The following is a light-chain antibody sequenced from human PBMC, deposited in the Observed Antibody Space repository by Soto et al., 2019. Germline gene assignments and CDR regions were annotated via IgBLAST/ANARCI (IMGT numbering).Light chain of an antibody. CDR3: QQYGKSPGT. CDR1: QSVSSSY. V-gene: IGKV3-20*01. Sequence: EIVLTQSPGTLSLSPGERATLSCRASQSVSSSYLAWYQQKPGQAPRLLIHGASSRATGIPDRFSGSGSGTDSTLTISRLEPEDFAVYYCQQYGKSPGTFGQGTKVEIK. J-gene: IGKJ1*01. CDR2: GAS.